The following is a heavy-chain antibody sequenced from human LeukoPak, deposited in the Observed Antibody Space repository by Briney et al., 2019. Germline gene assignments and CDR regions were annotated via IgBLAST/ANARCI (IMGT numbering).Heavy chain of an antibody. D-gene: IGHD3-3*01. V-gene: IGHV3-66*04. J-gene: IGHJ6*02. CDR2: IYSGGST. CDR3: ARHFGVITKGVYYYYYGMDV. CDR1: GFTVSTNY. Sequence: PGGSLRLSCAGSGFTVSTNYMSWVRQAPGEGLEWVSVIYSGGSTYYADSVKGRFTISRDNSKNTLYLQMNSLRAEDTAVYYCARHFGVITKGVYYYYYGMDVWGQGTTVTVSS.